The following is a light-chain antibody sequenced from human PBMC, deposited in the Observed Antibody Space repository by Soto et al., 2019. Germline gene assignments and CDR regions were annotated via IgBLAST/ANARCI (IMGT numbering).Light chain of an antibody. CDR2: GAS. CDR3: QQYDEWPPSYT. Sequence: MSQSAATVSVTPGERATLSCRASQSVSSNLAWYQQKPGQAPRLLIYGASTRATGIPARISGSGSGTEFTLTISSLQSEDFAVYYCQQYDEWPPSYTFGQGTKVDI. J-gene: IGKJ2*01. V-gene: IGKV3-15*01. CDR1: QSVSSN.